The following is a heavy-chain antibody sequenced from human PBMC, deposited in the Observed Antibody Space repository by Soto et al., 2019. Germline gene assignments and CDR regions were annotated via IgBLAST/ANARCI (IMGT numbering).Heavy chain of an antibody. CDR2: MYAGGTT. CDR1: GFSVATNF. Sequence: VETGGGLVQPGGSLRLSCAATGFSVATNFMSWVRQAPGKGLEWVSLMYAGGTTSSADSLKDRFTTSRDNSKNTLFLQMRDMRPDDTAVYYCARGIGSGWPLDNWGQGTLVTVSS. CDR3: ARGIGSGWPLDN. V-gene: IGHV3-53*02. J-gene: IGHJ4*02. D-gene: IGHD6-19*01.